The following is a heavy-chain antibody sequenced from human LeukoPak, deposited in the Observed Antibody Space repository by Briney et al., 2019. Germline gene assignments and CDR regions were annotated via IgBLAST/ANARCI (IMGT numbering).Heavy chain of an antibody. CDR3: TTGAGRGSVGY. CDR1: GFTFSSYG. D-gene: IGHD3-16*01. Sequence: PGGSLRLSCAASGFTFSSYGMSWVRQAPGKGLEWVSAISGSGGSTYYADSVKGRFTISRDNSKNTLYLQMNSLKTEDTAVYYCTTGAGRGSVGYWGQGTLVTVSS. V-gene: IGHV3-23*01. CDR2: ISGSGGST. J-gene: IGHJ4*02.